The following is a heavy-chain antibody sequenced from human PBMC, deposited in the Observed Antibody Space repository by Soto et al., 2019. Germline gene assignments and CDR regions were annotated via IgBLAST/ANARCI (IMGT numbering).Heavy chain of an antibody. CDR1: GGSISSYY. V-gene: IGHV4-59*01. CDR2: VYYSGST. CDR3: ARADVLRFLEWSFDY. J-gene: IGHJ4*02. D-gene: IGHD3-3*01. Sequence: SETLSLTCTVSGGSISSYYWSWIRQPPGKGLEWIGYVYYSGSTNYNPSLKSRVTISVDTSKNQFSLKLSSVTAADTAVYYCARADVLRFLEWSFDYWGQGTLVTVSS.